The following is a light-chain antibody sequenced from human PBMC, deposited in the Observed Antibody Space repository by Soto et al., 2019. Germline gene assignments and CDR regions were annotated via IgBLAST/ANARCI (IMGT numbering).Light chain of an antibody. J-gene: IGLJ3*02. CDR2: EVT. CDR3: SSNTTSRSWV. CDR1: SSDIGDYKY. V-gene: IGLV2-14*01. Sequence: QPVLTQPASVSGSPGQSITISCSGASSDIGDYKYVSWYQQHPGKAPKLMIYEVTNRPSGVSHRFSGSKSGNTASLTISGLQAEDEADYYCSSNTTSRSWVFGGGTKLTVL.